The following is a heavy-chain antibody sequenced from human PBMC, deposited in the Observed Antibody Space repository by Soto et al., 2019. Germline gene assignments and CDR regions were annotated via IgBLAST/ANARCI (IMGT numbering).Heavy chain of an antibody. CDR3: AATHSVEVNDGFDI. D-gene: IGHD2-21*01. CDR1: GGSISSYY. V-gene: IGHV4-59*01. J-gene: IGHJ3*02. Sequence: SESLSLTCTVSGGSISSYYWSWIRQPPGKGLVWMGYIYYSGTTTYNPSFESRGTISVDTPKNQFSLKLRSVTAADKAVDYCAATHSVEVNDGFDIWGQGTMVTVSS. CDR2: IYYSGTT.